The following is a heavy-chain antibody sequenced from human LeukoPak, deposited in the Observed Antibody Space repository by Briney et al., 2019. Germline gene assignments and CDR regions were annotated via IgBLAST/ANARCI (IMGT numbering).Heavy chain of an antibody. CDR2: ISGSGGST. D-gene: IGHD2-8*01. CDR3: AKDLDHCTNGVCYHTPYYFDY. J-gene: IGHJ4*02. V-gene: IGHV3-23*01. CDR1: GFTFSSYA. Sequence: GGSLRLSCAASGFTFSSYAMSWVRQAPGKGLEWVSAISGSGGSTYYADSVKGRFTISRDNSKNTLYLQMNSLRAEDTAVYYCAKDLDHCTNGVCYHTPYYFDYWGQGTLVTVSS.